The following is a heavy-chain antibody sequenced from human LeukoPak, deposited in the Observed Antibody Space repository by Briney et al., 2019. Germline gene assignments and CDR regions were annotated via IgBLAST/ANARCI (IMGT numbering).Heavy chain of an antibody. D-gene: IGHD3-10*01. CDR1: GDSVSSGGYY. CDR2: IYYSGST. J-gene: IGHJ5*02. Sequence: MASETLSLTCTVSGDSVSSGGYYWNWTRQPPGKGLEWIGSIYYSGSTHYNPSLESRVTISTDTSKNQFSLNLISVTAADTAVYYCTSRRGFHSFDPWGQGTLVTVSS. CDR3: TSRRGFHSFDP. V-gene: IGHV4-61*08.